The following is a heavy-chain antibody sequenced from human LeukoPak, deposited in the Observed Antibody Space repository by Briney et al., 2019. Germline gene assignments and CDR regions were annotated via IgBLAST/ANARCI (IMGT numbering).Heavy chain of an antibody. CDR3: VRDYYNSSGYYYTSF. V-gene: IGHV3-30*03. J-gene: IGHJ4*02. CDR2: ISYDGSNK. Sequence: GGSLRLSCVASGFTFSSYGMHWVRQAPGKGLEWVAVISYDGSNKYYADSVKGRFTISRDNSENTLYLQINSLRAGDAAVYYCVRDYYNSSGYYYTSFWGQGTLVTVSS. D-gene: IGHD3-22*01. CDR1: GFTFSSYG.